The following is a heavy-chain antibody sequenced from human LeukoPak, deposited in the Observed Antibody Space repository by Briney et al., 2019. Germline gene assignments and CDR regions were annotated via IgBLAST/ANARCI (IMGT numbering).Heavy chain of an antibody. CDR2: IYHSGST. CDR3: AREAYYYGSGSPYMDV. CDR1: GGSISSGGYY. J-gene: IGHJ6*04. D-gene: IGHD3-10*01. Sequence: SETLSLTCTVSGGSISSGGYYWSWIRQHPGKGLEWIGYIYHSGSTYYNPSLKSRVTISVDTSKNQFSLKLSSVTAADTAVYYCAREAYYYGSGSPYMDVWGKGTTVTVSS. V-gene: IGHV4-31*03.